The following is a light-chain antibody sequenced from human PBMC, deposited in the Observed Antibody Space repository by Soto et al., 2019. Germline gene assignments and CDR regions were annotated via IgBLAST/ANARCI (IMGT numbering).Light chain of an antibody. CDR1: STDFENYNL. J-gene: IGLJ2*01. CDR2: EGT. Sequence: QSVLTQPASVSGSPGQSITISCTRSSTDFENYNLVSWYQHCPDKAPKLIIYEGTKRPSEISDRFSGSESDTTASLIIAGLQPEDEDDYYCSSYAGSSARVVFGGGTKLTVL. V-gene: IGLV2-23*01. CDR3: SSYAGSSARVV.